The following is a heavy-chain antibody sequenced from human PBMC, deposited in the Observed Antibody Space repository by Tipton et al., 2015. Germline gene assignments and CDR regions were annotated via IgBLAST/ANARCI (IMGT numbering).Heavy chain of an antibody. D-gene: IGHD3-10*01. CDR3: ASARGDY. J-gene: IGHJ4*02. CDR1: AFTFSSYW. V-gene: IGHV3-7*01. Sequence: SLRLSCAASAFTFSSYWMNWVRQAPGKGLEWVASIKQDGSEKYYVDSVRGRFTISRDNADNSLYLQMNSLRAEDTAVYYCASARGDYWGQGTLVIVSS. CDR2: IKQDGSEK.